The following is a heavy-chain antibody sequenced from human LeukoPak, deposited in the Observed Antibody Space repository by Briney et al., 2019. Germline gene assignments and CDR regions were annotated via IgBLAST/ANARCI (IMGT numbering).Heavy chain of an antibody. V-gene: IGHV3-23*01. CDR1: GFTFSSYA. CDR3: ARYLSHKIDSNGYLDY. D-gene: IGHD3-22*01. CDR2: ISGSGGST. J-gene: IGHJ4*02. Sequence: GGSLRLSCAASGFTFSSYAMHWVRQAPGKGLEWVSAISGSGGSTYYADSVKGRFTISRDNSKNTLYLQMNSLRAEDTAVYYCARYLSHKIDSNGYLDYWGQGTLVTVSS.